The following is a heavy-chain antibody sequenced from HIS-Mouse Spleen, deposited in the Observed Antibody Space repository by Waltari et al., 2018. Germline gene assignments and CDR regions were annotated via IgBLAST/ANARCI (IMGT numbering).Heavy chain of an antibody. Sequence: QLQLQESGPGLVKPSETLSLTCTVSGGSISSSSYYWGWFRLPPGKGLEWIGSIFYSGSTYYNPSLKSRVTISVDTSKNQFSLKLSSVTAADTAVYYCARIVVVTASIDYWGQGTLVTVSS. D-gene: IGHD2-21*02. CDR3: ARIVVVTASIDY. CDR1: GGSISSSSYY. V-gene: IGHV4-39*07. CDR2: IFYSGST. J-gene: IGHJ4*02.